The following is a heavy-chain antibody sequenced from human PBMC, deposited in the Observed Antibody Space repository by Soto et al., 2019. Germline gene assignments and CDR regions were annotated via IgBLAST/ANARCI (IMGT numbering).Heavy chain of an antibody. CDR2: IYYSGST. D-gene: IGHD4-17*01. V-gene: IGHV4-39*01. Sequence: QLQLQESGPGLVKPSETLSLTCTVSGGSISSSSYYWGWIRQPPGKGLEWIGSIYYSGSTYYNPPPKRRVTISVDTSRNQFSLKLSSVTAADPAVYYCASHQTTVVTPTWGFDYWGQGTLVTVSS. CDR1: GGSISSSSYY. CDR3: ASHQTTVVTPTWGFDY. J-gene: IGHJ4*02.